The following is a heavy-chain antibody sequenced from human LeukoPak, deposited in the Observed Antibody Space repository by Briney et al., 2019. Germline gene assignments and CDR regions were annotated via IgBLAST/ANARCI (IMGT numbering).Heavy chain of an antibody. V-gene: IGHV3-48*02. Sequence: GGSLRLSCAASGFTFRSYWMHWVRQSPGRGLEWLSYIRASGTTIYYADSVKGRFTTSRDNAKNSLYLQMNSLREEDTAVYFCARVIGYWGSGDYYFDFWGQGTLVTVSS. CDR3: ARVIGYWGSGDYYFDF. D-gene: IGHD3-10*01. CDR2: IRASGTTI. J-gene: IGHJ4*02. CDR1: GFTFRSYW.